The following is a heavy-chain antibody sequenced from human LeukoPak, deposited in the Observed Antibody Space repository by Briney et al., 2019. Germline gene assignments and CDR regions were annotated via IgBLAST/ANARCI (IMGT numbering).Heavy chain of an antibody. V-gene: IGHV4-61*02. CDR2: IYVSAST. CDR3: AREFRGPQLGYYYMDV. J-gene: IGHJ6*03. CDR1: GGSIDNGGFY. D-gene: IGHD1-26*01. Sequence: SETLSLTCTVSGGSIDNGGFYWNWIRQPAGKGLEWIGRIYVSASTNYNPSLGGRVTISRDTSKDQFSLKLSSVTAADTAVYYCAREFRGPQLGYYYMDVWGKGTTVTVSS.